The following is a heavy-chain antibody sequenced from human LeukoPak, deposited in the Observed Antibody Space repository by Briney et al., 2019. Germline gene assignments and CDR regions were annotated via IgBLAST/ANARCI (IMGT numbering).Heavy chain of an antibody. CDR2: ISYDGSNK. CDR3: ASVLTGSTSDY. J-gene: IGHJ4*02. V-gene: IGHV3-30-3*01. CDR1: GFTFSSYA. D-gene: IGHD1-20*01. Sequence: GRSLRLSCAASGFTFSSYAMHWVRQAPGKGLEWVAVISYDGSNKYYADSVKGRFTISRDNSKNTLYLQMNSLRAEDTAVYYCASVLTGSTSDYWGQGNRVTVTS.